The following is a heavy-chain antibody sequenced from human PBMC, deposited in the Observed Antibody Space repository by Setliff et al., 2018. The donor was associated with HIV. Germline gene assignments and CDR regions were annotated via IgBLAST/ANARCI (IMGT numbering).Heavy chain of an antibody. D-gene: IGHD3-10*01. V-gene: IGHV3-30*02. J-gene: IGHJ6*02. CDR1: GFTLSSYG. Sequence: GGSLRLSCAASGFTLSSYGMHWVRQAPGKGLEWVAFIRYDGSNKYYADSVKGRFTISRDNAKNSLYLQMNSLRAEDTAVYYCARVVYYFGSDRPYYYGMDVWGQGTTVTVSS. CDR2: IRYDGSNK. CDR3: ARVVYYFGSDRPYYYGMDV.